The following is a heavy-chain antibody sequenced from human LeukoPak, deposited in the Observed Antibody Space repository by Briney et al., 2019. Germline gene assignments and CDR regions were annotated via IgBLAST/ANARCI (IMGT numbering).Heavy chain of an antibody. CDR3: ARGGYSFDY. D-gene: IGHD5-12*01. CDR2: LHPDGSER. J-gene: IGHJ4*02. CDR1: GSRFTEYW. V-gene: IGHV3-7*01. Sequence: GGSLRLSCAASGSRFTEYWMTWVRQAPGKGLEWVARLHPDGSERNYVGSVEGRFTVSGDNAKSSLFLQMHSLRVEDTAVYYCARGGYSFDYLGQGTLVTVSS.